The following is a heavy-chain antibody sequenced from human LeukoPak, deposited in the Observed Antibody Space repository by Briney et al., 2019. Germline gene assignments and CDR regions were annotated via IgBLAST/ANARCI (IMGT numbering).Heavy chain of an antibody. D-gene: IGHD6-13*01. CDR2: INPNSGGT. J-gene: IGHJ4*02. CDR3: ARVEQQLGSSSSLFDY. Sequence: ASVTVSCTASGYTFTGYYMHWVRQAPGQGPEWMGWINPNSGGTNYAQKFQGRVTMTRDTSISTAYMELSRLRSDDTAVYYCARVEQQLGSSSSLFDYWGQGTLVTVSS. V-gene: IGHV1-2*02. CDR1: GYTFTGYY.